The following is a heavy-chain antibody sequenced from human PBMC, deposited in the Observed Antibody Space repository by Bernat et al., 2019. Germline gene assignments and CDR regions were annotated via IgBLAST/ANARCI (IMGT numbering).Heavy chain of an antibody. D-gene: IGHD3-3*01. Sequence: QVQLQESGPGLVKPSQTLSLTCTVSGGSISSGGYYWSWIRQHPGKGLEWIGYIYYSGSTYYNPSLKSRVTISVDTSKNQFSLKLSSVTAADTAVHYCARFLRFLEWLPDGWFDPWGQGTLVTVSS. J-gene: IGHJ5*02. CDR1: GGSISSGGYY. CDR3: ARFLRFLEWLPDGWFDP. CDR2: IYYSGST. V-gene: IGHV4-31*03.